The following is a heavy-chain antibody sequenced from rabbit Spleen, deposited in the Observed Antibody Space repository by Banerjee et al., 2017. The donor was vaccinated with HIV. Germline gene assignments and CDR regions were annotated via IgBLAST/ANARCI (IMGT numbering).Heavy chain of an antibody. V-gene: IGHV1S40*01. CDR3: VRGYAGYGGAGDTIL. J-gene: IGHJ4*01. CDR2: IYTGSSGST. D-gene: IGHD7-1*01. CDR1: GFDLSSYYY. Sequence: QQLEESGGGLVKPGASLTLTCKASGFDLSSYYYMCWVRQAPGKGLEWIACIYTGSSGSTWYASWAKGRFTITKTSSTTVTLQMTSLTAADTATYFCVRGYAGYGGAGDTILWGPGTLVTVS.